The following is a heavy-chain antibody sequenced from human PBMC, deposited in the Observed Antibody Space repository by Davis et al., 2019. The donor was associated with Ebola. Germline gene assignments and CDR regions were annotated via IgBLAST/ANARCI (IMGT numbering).Heavy chain of an antibody. V-gene: IGHV1-69*02. CDR1: GGTFTSYS. CDR3: ARVPGYYSDSNAYAFDI. Sequence: AASVKVSCKASGGTFTSYSISWMRHAPGQGLEWMGRIIPKYGMSNYAQNFQGRVTITADISTSTAYMELSSLRSEDTAVYYCARVPGYYSDSNAYAFDIWGQGTRVTVSS. J-gene: IGHJ3*02. D-gene: IGHD3-22*01. CDR2: IIPKYGMS.